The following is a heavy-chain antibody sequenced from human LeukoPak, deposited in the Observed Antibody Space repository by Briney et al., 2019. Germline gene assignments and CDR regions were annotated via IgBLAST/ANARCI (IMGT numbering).Heavy chain of an antibody. CDR3: VRDQGYCTSDSCRGDAFDV. J-gene: IGHJ3*01. Sequence: PGGSLRLSCAASGFTFSTHWMSWVRQAPGKGLEWVAKIKEDGSEKYYVDSVKGRFTISRDNAKNSLSLQMHSLRDEDTAVYYCVRDQGYCTSDSCRGDAFDVWGQGSMVSVSS. V-gene: IGHV3-7*01. CDR2: IKEDGSEK. D-gene: IGHD2-2*01. CDR1: GFTFSTHW.